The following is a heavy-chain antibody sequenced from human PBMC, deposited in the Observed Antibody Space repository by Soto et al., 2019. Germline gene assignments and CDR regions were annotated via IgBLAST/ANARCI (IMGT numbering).Heavy chain of an antibody. CDR1: GFTFDDYA. J-gene: IGHJ6*03. CDR3: AKDIVADYYYYYMDD. CDR2: ISWNSGSI. D-gene: IGHD5-12*01. V-gene: IGHV3-9*01. Sequence: GGSLRLSCAASGFTFDDYAMHWVRQAPGKGLEWVSGISWNSGSIGYADSVKGRFTISRDNAKNSLYLQMNSLRAEDTALYYCAKDIVADYYYYYMDDWGKGTTVTVSS.